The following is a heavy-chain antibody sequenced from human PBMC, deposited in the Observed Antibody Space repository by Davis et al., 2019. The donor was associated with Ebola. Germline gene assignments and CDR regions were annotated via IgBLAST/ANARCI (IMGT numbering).Heavy chain of an antibody. CDR1: GFTFSSYA. D-gene: IGHD1-26*01. Sequence: PGGSLRLSCAASGFTFSSYAMSWVRQAPEKGLEWVSAISGSGGSTYYADSVKGRFTISRDNSKNTLYLQMNSLRAEDTAVYYCAKAPLGGYSGSYPVPFDYWGQGTLVTVSS. CDR2: ISGSGGST. CDR3: AKAPLGGYSGSYPVPFDY. J-gene: IGHJ4*02. V-gene: IGHV3-23*01.